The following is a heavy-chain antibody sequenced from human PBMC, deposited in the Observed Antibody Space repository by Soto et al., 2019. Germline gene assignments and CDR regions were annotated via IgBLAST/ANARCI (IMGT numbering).Heavy chain of an antibody. V-gene: IGHV3-23*01. CDR1: GFTFSNFA. Sequence: QLLESGGGFVQPGGSLRLPCVASGFTFSNFAMAWVRQAPGEGLEWVSAISGSGDDTFYADSMKGRFTISRDNSKDTLYLQINSLRAEDTAVYYCANPIPKTGTTFGFWGQGTLVTVFS. CDR3: ANPIPKTGTTFGF. J-gene: IGHJ4*02. D-gene: IGHD1-1*01. CDR2: ISGSGDDT.